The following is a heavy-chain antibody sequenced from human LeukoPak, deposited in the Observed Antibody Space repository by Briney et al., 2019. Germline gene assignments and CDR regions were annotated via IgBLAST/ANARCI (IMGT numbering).Heavy chain of an antibody. CDR3: AKLSESGTYNNFFHY. V-gene: IGHV3-21*04. CDR2: ISSSSSYI. CDR1: GFTFSSYS. D-gene: IGHD3-10*01. J-gene: IGHJ4*02. Sequence: PGGSLRLSCAASGFTFSSYSMNWVRQAPGKGLEWVSSISSSSSYIYYADSVKGRFTISRDNAKNSLYLQMNSLRPEDTAIYYCAKLSESGTYNNFFHYWGQGTLVTVSS.